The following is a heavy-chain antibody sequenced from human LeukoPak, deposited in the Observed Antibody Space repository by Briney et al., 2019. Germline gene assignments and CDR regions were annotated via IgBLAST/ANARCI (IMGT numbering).Heavy chain of an antibody. CDR1: GGSFSGYH. Sequence: PSETLSLTCAVYGGSFSGYHWSWIRQPPGKGLEWIGEINHSGSTNYNPSLKSRVTISVDTSKNQFSLKLSSVTAADTAVYYCARVGFRPFDYWGQGTLVTVSS. CDR2: INHSGST. CDR3: ARVGFRPFDY. V-gene: IGHV4-34*01. J-gene: IGHJ4*02. D-gene: IGHD5-18*01.